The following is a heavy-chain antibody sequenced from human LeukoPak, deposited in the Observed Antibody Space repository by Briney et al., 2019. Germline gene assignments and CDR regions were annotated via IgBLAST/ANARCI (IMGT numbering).Heavy chain of an antibody. CDR3: ARDHSNDFWSGSGPLYYMDV. D-gene: IGHD3-3*01. V-gene: IGHV1-2*02. Sequence: ASVKVSCKASGYTFTGYYMHWVRQAPGQGLEWMGWINPNSGGTNYAQKFQGRVTMTRDTSISTAYMELSRLRSDDTTVYYCARDHSNDFWSGSGPLYYMDVWGKGTTVTVSS. CDR2: INPNSGGT. CDR1: GYTFTGYY. J-gene: IGHJ6*03.